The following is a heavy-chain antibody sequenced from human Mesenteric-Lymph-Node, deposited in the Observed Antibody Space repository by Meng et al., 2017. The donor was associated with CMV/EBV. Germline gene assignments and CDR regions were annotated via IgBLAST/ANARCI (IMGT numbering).Heavy chain of an antibody. CDR3: ARNRRLPFLEWDVFDL. V-gene: IGHV3-7*01. CDR2: IKRDGTEK. J-gene: IGHJ3*01. D-gene: IGHD3-3*01. Sequence: GESLKISCVASEFTFDYYWMTWVRQAPGKGLEWVANIKRDGTEKYYVDSVKGRFTISRDNAKNSVFLQMGSLRVEDTAVYYCARNRRLPFLEWDVFDLWGQGKMVTVSS. CDR1: EFTFDYYW.